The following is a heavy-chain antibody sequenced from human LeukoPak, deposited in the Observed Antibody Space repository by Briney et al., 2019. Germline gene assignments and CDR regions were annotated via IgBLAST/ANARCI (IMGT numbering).Heavy chain of an antibody. J-gene: IGHJ6*03. D-gene: IGHD6-13*01. CDR1: GGSISSYY. CDR3: ASVGYSSSWSPDYYYYYMDV. V-gene: IGHV4-4*09. Sequence: SETLSLTCTVSGGSISSYYWSWTRQPPGKGLEWIGYIYTSGSTNYNPSLKSRVTISVDTSKNQFSLKLSSVTAADTAVYYCASVGYSSSWSPDYYYYYMDVWGKGTTVTVSS. CDR2: IYTSGST.